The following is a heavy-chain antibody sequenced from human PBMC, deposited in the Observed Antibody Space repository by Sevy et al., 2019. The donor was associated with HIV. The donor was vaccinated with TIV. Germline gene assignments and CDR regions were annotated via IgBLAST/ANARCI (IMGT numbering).Heavy chain of an antibody. D-gene: IGHD3-22*01. J-gene: IGHJ4*02. Sequence: ASVKVSCKASGYNLNNYYMHWVRQAPGQGLEWMGLINPSGGSTSNAQKFQGRVTMTRDTSTSTLHMELSSLRSEDTAVYYCVRVYYYDYSGPGYWGQGTLVTVSS. V-gene: IGHV1-46*02. CDR1: GYNLNNYY. CDR2: INPSGGST. CDR3: VRVYYYDYSGPGY.